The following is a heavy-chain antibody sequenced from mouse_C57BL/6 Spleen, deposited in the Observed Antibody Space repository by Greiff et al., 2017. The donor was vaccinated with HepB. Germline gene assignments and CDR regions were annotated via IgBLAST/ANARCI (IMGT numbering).Heavy chain of an antibody. V-gene: IGHV1-69*01. CDR2: IDPSDSYT. D-gene: IGHD1-1*01. CDR1: GYTFTSYW. J-gene: IGHJ4*01. Sequence: QVQLQQPGAELVMPGASVKLSCKASGYTFTSYWMHWVKQRPGQGLEWIGEIDPSDSYTNYNQKFKGKSTLTVDKSSSTAYMQLSSLTSEDSAVYYCAAVVAKYYAMDYWGQGTSVTVSS. CDR3: AAVVAKYYAMDY.